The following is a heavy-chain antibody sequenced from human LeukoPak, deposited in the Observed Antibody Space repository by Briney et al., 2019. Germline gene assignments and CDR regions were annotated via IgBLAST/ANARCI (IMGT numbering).Heavy chain of an antibody. Sequence: GESLKISCKGSGYSFTSYWIGWVRQMPGKGLEWMGIIYPGDSDTRYSPSFQGQVTISADKSISTAYLQWSSLKASDTAMYYCASGIAAAGSPPGDWYFDLWGRGTLVTVSS. CDR3: ASGIAAAGSPPGDWYFDL. J-gene: IGHJ2*01. CDR1: GYSFTSYW. D-gene: IGHD6-13*01. V-gene: IGHV5-51*01. CDR2: IYPGDSDT.